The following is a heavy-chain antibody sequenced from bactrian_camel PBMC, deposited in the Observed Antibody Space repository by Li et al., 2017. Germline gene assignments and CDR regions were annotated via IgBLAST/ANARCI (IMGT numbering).Heavy chain of an antibody. Sequence: HVQLVESGGGSMQAGGSLRLSCTASGSTVSKYCMGWFRQAPGKEREGVAAIDSDGSITYARSVKDRFTISRDNAKSTLYLQLDSLKIEDTGMYYCALSRSAVGRGPGTQVTVS. CDR2: IDSDGSI. J-gene: IGHJ4*01. CDR3: ALSRSAVG. D-gene: IGHD7*01. CDR1: GSTVSKYC. V-gene: IGHV3S55*01.